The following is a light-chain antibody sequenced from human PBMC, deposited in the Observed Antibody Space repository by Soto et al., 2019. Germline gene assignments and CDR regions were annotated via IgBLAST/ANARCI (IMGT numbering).Light chain of an antibody. Sequence: QSALTQPASVSGSPGQSITISCTGTSSDVGGYNFVSWYQQHPGKAPKLMIYESSKRPSGVSHRFSGSKSGNTASLTISGLQAEDEADYYCCSYAGSSTFVVFGGGTKLTVL. CDR2: ESS. J-gene: IGLJ2*01. CDR3: CSYAGSSTFVV. V-gene: IGLV2-23*03. CDR1: SSDVGGYNF.